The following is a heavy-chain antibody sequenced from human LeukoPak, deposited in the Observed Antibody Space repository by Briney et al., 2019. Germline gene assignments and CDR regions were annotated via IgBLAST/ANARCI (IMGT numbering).Heavy chain of an antibody. V-gene: IGHV4-59*01. CDR1: GDSISYYY. CDR2: IYYNGSA. CDR3: ARGLNWFDP. Sequence: PSETLSLTCTVSGDSISYYYWNWIRQPPGQGLEWIGYIYYNGSANYNPSLKSRVTISVDTSKNQFSLRMSAVTAADTAVYYCARGLNWFDPWGQGTPLTVSS. J-gene: IGHJ5*02.